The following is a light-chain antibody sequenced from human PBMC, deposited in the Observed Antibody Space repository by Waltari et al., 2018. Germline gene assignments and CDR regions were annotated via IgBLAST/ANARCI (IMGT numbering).Light chain of an antibody. V-gene: IGKV2-30*01. CDR2: TVS. J-gene: IGKJ1*01. Sequence: AVLTQSPLSLPVTLGQPASISCRSSQTLVSRNGNTYLSWFQQRPGQSPRRLIYTVSDRDSGVPDRFSGSGSDTDFTLTISRVEAEDVGVYYCMQATYWPWTFGQGTKVEIK. CDR3: MQATYWPWT. CDR1: QTLVSRNGNTY.